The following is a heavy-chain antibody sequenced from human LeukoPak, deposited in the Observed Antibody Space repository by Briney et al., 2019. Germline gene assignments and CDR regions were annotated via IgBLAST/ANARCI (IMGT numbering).Heavy chain of an antibody. CDR3: AIPLYGEVDAAPDY. J-gene: IGHJ4*02. CDR1: GFTFSNYW. Sequence: GGSLRLSCAASGFTFSNYWMHWVRQAPGKGLVWVSSLNSDESSTSHADSVKGRFTISRQNAKITLYLQMKSRRAEDTAVYYCAIPLYGEVDAAPDYWGQGTLVTVSS. V-gene: IGHV3-74*01. D-gene: IGHD4-17*01. CDR2: LNSDESST.